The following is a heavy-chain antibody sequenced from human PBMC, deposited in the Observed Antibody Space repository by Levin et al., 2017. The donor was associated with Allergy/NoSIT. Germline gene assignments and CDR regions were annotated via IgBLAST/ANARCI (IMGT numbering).Heavy chain of an antibody. CDR3: ARSPVLLWFGELKVFDY. CDR2: INPNSGGT. Sequence: ASVKVSCKASGYTFTGYYMHWVRQAPGQGLEWMGWINPNSGGTNYAQKFQGRVTMTRDTSISTAYMELSRLRSDDTAVYYCARSPVLLWFGELKVFDYWGQGTLVTVSS. J-gene: IGHJ4*02. V-gene: IGHV1-2*02. CDR1: GYTFTGYY. D-gene: IGHD3-10*01.